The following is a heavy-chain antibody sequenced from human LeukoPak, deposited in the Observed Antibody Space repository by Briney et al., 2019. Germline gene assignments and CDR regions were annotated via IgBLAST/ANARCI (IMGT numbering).Heavy chain of an antibody. D-gene: IGHD3-3*01. Sequence: PGGSLRLSCAASGFTFSSYSMNWVRHAPGEGLEWVSSISSSSSYIYYADPAKGRFTISRDNAKNSLYLQMNSLGAEDTAVYYCARDSDFWSGLLDYWGQGTLVTVSS. J-gene: IGHJ4*02. V-gene: IGHV3-21*01. CDR2: ISSSSSYI. CDR1: GFTFSSYS. CDR3: ARDSDFWSGLLDY.